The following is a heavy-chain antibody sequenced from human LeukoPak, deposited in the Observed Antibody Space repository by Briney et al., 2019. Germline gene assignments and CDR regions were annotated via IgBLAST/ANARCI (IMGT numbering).Heavy chain of an antibody. Sequence: PGGSLRLSCATSGFPFSSYGFLWVRQAPGKGLEWVSVIWYDGSEKYYADSVKGRFTISRDNGKNTLYLQMNSLKDEDTSVYYCASSRNWGQGTLVTVSS. J-gene: IGHJ4*02. CDR3: ASSRN. CDR1: GFPFSSYG. V-gene: IGHV3-33*03. CDR2: IWYDGSEK.